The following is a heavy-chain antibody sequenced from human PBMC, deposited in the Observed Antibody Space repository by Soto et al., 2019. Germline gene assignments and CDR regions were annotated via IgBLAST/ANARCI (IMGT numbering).Heavy chain of an antibody. CDR1: GGTFSSYA. CDR2: IIPIFGTA. CDR3: AFSARDILSSSWSYFDY. V-gene: IGHV1-69*12. D-gene: IGHD6-13*01. Sequence: QVQLVQSGAEVKKPGSSVKVSCKASGGTFSSYAISWVRQAPGQGLEWMGGIIPIFGTANYAQKFQGRVTITADESTSTAYMELSSLRSEDTAVYYCAFSARDILSSSWSYFDYWGQGTLVTVSS. J-gene: IGHJ4*02.